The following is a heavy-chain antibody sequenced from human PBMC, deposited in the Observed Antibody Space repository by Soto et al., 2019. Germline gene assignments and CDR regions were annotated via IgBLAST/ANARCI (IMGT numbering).Heavy chain of an antibody. CDR3: AKRSSSSTFDY. V-gene: IGHV3-23*01. Sequence: EVQLLESGGGLVQPGESLRLSCAASGFTFSSYAMSWVRQAPGKGLEWVSVISGSDDSTYYADSVKGRFTISRDNSKNTPYLPMNSLRDEDTAVYYCAKRSSSSTFDYWGQGTLVTVSS. CDR2: ISGSDDST. D-gene: IGHD6-6*01. CDR1: GFTFSSYA. J-gene: IGHJ4*02.